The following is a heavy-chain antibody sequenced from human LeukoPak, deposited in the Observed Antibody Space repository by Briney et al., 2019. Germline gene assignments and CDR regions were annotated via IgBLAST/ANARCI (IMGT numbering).Heavy chain of an antibody. CDR3: ARLNRSGYYTGRGGPFDY. Sequence: SQTLSLTCSVSGGSLSSSSYYSGWIRQPPGKGLEWVVSIYYSGSTYYNPSLKSRVTISVDTSKHQFSLKLSSVTAADTAVYYCARLNRSGYYTGRGGPFDYWGQGTLVTVSS. V-gene: IGHV4-39*01. CDR1: GGSLSSSSYY. CDR2: IYYSGST. D-gene: IGHD3-3*01. J-gene: IGHJ4*02.